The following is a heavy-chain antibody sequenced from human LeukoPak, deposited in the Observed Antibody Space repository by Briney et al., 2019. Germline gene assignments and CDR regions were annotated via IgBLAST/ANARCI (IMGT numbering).Heavy chain of an antibody. Sequence: PSETLSLTCTVSGGSISSYYWSWIRQPRGKGLEWIGYIYYSGSTNYNPSLKSRVTISVDTSKNQFSLKLSSVTAADTAVYYCARGMVRGVINPFDYWGQGTLVTVSS. V-gene: IGHV4-59*01. CDR3: ARGMVRGVINPFDY. J-gene: IGHJ4*02. CDR1: GGSISSYY. CDR2: IYYSGST. D-gene: IGHD3-10*01.